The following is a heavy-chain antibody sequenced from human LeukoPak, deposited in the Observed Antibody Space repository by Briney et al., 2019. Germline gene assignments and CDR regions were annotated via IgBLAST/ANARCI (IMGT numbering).Heavy chain of an antibody. J-gene: IGHJ3*02. Sequence: ASVKVSCKASGYTFTGYNIHWVRQAPGQGLQWMGWINPNNGGTNYEQNFQGRVTMTRDTSISTAYMELSRLRFDDTGVYYCARSSYYYDSSGWVSGAFDIWGQGTMVTVSS. D-gene: IGHD3-22*01. CDR3: ARSSYYYDSSGWVSGAFDI. CDR2: INPNNGGT. V-gene: IGHV1-2*02. CDR1: GYTFTGYN.